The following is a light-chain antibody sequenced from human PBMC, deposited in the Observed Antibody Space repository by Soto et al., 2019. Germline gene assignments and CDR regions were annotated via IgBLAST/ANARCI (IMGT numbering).Light chain of an antibody. J-gene: IGKJ2*01. Sequence: EIVMTQSPATLSVSPGERATLSCRASQSVSSNFSWYQQQPGQAPRLLIYGASTRATGIPARSSGSGSGTEVTLTISSRQSEDFSVYYCQQYNNWPPYTFGQGTKLEIK. V-gene: IGKV3-15*01. CDR3: QQYNNWPPYT. CDR2: GAS. CDR1: QSVSSN.